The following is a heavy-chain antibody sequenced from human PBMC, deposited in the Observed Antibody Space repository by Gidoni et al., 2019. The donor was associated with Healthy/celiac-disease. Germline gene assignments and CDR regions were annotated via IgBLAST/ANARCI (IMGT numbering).Heavy chain of an antibody. V-gene: IGHV1-58*01. CDR3: AADRGDPLSTYYYYYMDV. J-gene: IGHJ6*03. Sequence: QMQLVQSGPEVKKPGTSVKVSCKASGFTFTSSAVQWVRQARGQRLEWIGWIVVGSGNTNYAQKFQERVTITRDMSTSTAYMELSSLRSEDTAVYYCAADRGDPLSTYYYYYMDVWGKGTTVTVSS. CDR1: GFTFTSSA. CDR2: IVVGSGNT. D-gene: IGHD4-17*01.